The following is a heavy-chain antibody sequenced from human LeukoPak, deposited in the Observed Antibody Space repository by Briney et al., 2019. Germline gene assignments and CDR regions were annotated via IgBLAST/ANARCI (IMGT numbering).Heavy chain of an antibody. CDR2: INPNSGGT. Sequence: GASVKVSCKASGYTFTGYYMHWVRQAPGQGLEWMGWINPNSGGTNYAQKFQGRVTITRDMSTSTAYMELSSLRSEDTAVYYCAAGKVEWLFPTIDYWGQGTLVTVSS. D-gene: IGHD3-3*01. J-gene: IGHJ4*02. CDR1: GYTFTGYY. CDR3: AAGKVEWLFPTIDY. V-gene: IGHV1-2*02.